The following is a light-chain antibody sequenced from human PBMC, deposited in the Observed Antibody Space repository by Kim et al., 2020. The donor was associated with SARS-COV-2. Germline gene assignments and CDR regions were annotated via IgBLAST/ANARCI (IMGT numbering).Light chain of an antibody. CDR2: GAS. CDR1: QSVSSTY. V-gene: IGKV3-20*01. Sequence: LSPGERAPLSCRASQSVSSTYLAWYQQKPGQAPRLLIYGASSRAAGVPDRISGSGSGTDFTLTISRLEPEDFAVYYCQHYGTSLYTFGPGTKLEI. J-gene: IGKJ2*01. CDR3: QHYGTSLYT.